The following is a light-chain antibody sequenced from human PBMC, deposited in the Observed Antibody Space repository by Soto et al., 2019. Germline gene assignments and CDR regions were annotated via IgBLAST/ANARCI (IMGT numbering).Light chain of an antibody. CDR3: AAWDDSLNGVV. CDR1: SSNIGSNT. CDR2: SNN. V-gene: IGLV1-44*01. Sequence: QCVLTQPPSASGTPGQRVTISCSGSSSNIGSNTVNWYQQLPGTAPKLLIYSNNQRPSGVPDRFSGSKSGTSASLAISGLQSEDEADYYCAAWDDSLNGVVLGGGTQLTVL. J-gene: IGLJ2*01.